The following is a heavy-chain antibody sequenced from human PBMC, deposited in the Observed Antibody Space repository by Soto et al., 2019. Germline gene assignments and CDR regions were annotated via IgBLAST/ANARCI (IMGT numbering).Heavy chain of an antibody. V-gene: IGHV4-34*01. J-gene: IGHJ5*02. CDR2: INHSGST. D-gene: IGHD3-16*02. CDR1: GGSFSGYY. CDR3: ARVPVYYDYVWGSYRMYNWFDP. Sequence: PSETLSLTCAVYGGSFSGYYWSWIRQPPGKGLEWIGEINHSGSTNYNPSLKSRVTISVDTSKNQFSLKLSSVTAADTAVYYCARVPVYYDYVWGSYRMYNWFDPWGQGTLVT.